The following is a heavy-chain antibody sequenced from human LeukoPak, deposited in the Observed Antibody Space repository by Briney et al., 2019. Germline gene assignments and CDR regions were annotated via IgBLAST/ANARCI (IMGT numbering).Heavy chain of an antibody. CDR1: GLTFSSYA. CDR2: ISGNGGST. V-gene: IGHV3-64D*09. J-gene: IGHJ4*02. Sequence: GGSLRLSCSASGLTFSSYAMRWVRQAPGKGLEYVSGISGNGGSTNYEDSVKGRFTISRDNSKNTLYLQMSSLRAEDTAVYYCVRGHSSSSNYFDYWGQGSLVTVSS. CDR3: VRGHSSSSNYFDY. D-gene: IGHD6-6*01.